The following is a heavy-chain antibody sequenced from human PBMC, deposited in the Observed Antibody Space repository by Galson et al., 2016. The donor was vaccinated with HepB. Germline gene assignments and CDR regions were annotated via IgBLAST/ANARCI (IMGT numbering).Heavy chain of an antibody. J-gene: IGHJ4*02. D-gene: IGHD3-10*01. CDR2: IKQDGSEQ. CDR1: GFTFSSYW. V-gene: IGHV3-7*05. CDR3: ARRRGSGSHDY. Sequence: SLRLSCAASGFTFSSYWMSWVRQAPGKRLECVANIKQDGSEQYYVDSVKGRFTISRDNAKNSLYLQMNSLRAEDTAVYYCARRRGSGSHDYWGQGTLVTVSP.